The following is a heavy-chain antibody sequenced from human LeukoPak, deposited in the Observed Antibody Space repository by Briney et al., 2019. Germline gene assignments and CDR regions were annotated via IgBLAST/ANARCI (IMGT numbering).Heavy chain of an antibody. Sequence: PGGSLRLSCSTSGFTFSENWMHWVRQTPEKGLVWVSRITHYGSTNYADSVKGRFTISRDNSKNTLYLQMNSLRAEDTAVYYCATREYSGSYFYPDYWGQGTLVTVSS. CDR3: ATREYSGSYFYPDY. J-gene: IGHJ4*02. D-gene: IGHD1-26*01. V-gene: IGHV3-74*01. CDR2: ITHYGST. CDR1: GFTFSENW.